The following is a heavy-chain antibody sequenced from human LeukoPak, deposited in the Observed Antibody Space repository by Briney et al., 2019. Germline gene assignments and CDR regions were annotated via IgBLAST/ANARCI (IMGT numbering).Heavy chain of an antibody. V-gene: IGHV4-61*01. Sequence: SETLSLTCTVSGGSVSSGSYYWSWIRQPPGKGLEWIGYIYYSGSPNYNPSLKSRVTISVDTSKNQFSLKLSSVTAADTAVYYCASNIVATDRFDYWGQGTLVTVSS. CDR3: ASNIVATDRFDY. CDR1: GGSVSSGSYY. D-gene: IGHD5-12*01. J-gene: IGHJ4*02. CDR2: IYYSGSP.